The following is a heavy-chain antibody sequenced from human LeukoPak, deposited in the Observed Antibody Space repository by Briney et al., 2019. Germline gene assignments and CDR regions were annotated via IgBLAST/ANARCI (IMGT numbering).Heavy chain of an antibody. CDR3: ARGGGLDI. CDR2: IYQSGST. Sequence: KGLEWIAYIYQSGSTNYNPSLKSRVTISVDRSENQFSLKLSSVTAADTAVYYCARGGGLDIWGQGTMVTVSS. J-gene: IGHJ3*02. D-gene: IGHD3/OR15-3a*01. V-gene: IGHV4-30-2*01.